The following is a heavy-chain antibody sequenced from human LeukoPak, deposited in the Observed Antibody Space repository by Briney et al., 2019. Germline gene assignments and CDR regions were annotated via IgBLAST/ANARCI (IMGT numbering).Heavy chain of an antibody. D-gene: IGHD4-17*01. CDR2: IWYDGSNK. V-gene: IGHV3-33*08. CDR1: AFTFSSYW. Sequence: GGSLRLSCAASAFTFSSYWMSWVRQAPGKGLEWVAVIWYDGSNKYYADSVKGRFTISRDNSKNTLYLQMNSLRAEDTAVYYCARNQDYGVYNSVGAFDIWGQGTMVTVSS. J-gene: IGHJ3*02. CDR3: ARNQDYGVYNSVGAFDI.